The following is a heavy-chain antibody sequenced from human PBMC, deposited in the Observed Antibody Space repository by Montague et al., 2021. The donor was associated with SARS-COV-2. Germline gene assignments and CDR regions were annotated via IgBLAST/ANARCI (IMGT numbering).Heavy chain of an antibody. CDR3: ARDNIVLQGVTKGMDV. CDR2: MYYSGST. D-gene: IGHD3-10*01. Sequence: SETLSLTCTASGGSISSSNYYWGWIRQPPGKGLEWIGNMYYSGSTYYNPSLKSRVTISIDTSKNQFSLKLSSVTAVDTAVYYCARDNIVLQGVTKGMDVWGQGTTVTVSS. V-gene: IGHV4-39*07. CDR1: GGSISSSNYY. J-gene: IGHJ6*02.